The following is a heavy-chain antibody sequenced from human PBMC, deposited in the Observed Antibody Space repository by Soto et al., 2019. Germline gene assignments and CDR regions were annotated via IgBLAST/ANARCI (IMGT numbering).Heavy chain of an antibody. V-gene: IGHV3-43*01. CDR3: ARIYCSGGSCYLGSGWYFDL. D-gene: IGHD2-15*01. CDR1: GFTFDDYT. CDR2: ISWDGGST. J-gene: IGHJ2*01. Sequence: GGSLRLSCAASGFTFDDYTMHWVRQAPGKGLEWVSLISWDGGSTYYADSVKGRFTISRDNSKNTLYLQMNSLRAEDTAVYYCARIYCSGGSCYLGSGWYFDLWGRGTLVTVSS.